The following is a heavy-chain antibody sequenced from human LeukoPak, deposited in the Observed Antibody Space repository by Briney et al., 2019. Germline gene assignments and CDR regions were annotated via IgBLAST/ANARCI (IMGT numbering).Heavy chain of an antibody. CDR1: GFSFRSYA. CDR2: ISFDGSNK. J-gene: IGHJ4*02. D-gene: IGHD6-19*01. Sequence: GGSLRLSCSASGFSFRSYAMHWVRQAPGKGLEWLAIISFDGSNKDFADSVKGRFTISRDNSKDTLYLQMDSLRPEDTAVYYCARATGWYVDYWGQGTLVSVSS. CDR3: ARATGWYVDY. V-gene: IGHV3-30*04.